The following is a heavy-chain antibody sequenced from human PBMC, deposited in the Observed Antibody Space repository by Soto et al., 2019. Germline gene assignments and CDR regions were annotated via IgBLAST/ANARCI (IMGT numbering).Heavy chain of an antibody. CDR1: GFTFSNYA. V-gene: IGHV3-23*01. Sequence: EVQLWESGGDLVQPGGSLRLSCAASGFTFSNYAMSWVRQAPGRGLEWVSTMTGGGVTSHYADSVKGRFTISRDNSKNTLWLQMNSLRAEDTAVYYCAKDPDNYYDVWTGQFDYWGQGTQVTVSS. J-gene: IGHJ4*02. CDR3: AKDPDNYYDVWTGQFDY. D-gene: IGHD3-3*01. CDR2: MTGGGVTS.